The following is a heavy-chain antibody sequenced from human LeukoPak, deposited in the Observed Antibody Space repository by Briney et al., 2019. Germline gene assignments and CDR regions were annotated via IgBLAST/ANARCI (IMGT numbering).Heavy chain of an antibody. V-gene: IGHV3-33*08. CDR1: GFTFSSYG. D-gene: IGHD6-13*01. CDR3: ARDKGTSSSWFDP. J-gene: IGHJ5*02. Sequence: GGSLRLSCAAPGFTFSSYGMHWVRQAPGKGLEWVAVIWYDGSNKYYADSVKGRFTISRDNSKNTLYLQMNSLRAEDTAVYYCARDKGTSSSWFDPWGQGTLVTVSS. CDR2: IWYDGSNK.